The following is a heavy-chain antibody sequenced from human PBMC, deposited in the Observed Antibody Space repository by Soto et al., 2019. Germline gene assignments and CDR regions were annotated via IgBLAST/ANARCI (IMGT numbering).Heavy chain of an antibody. CDR1: GYTFTSHY. J-gene: IGHJ6*02. Sequence: ASVKVSCKASGYTFTSHYMHWVRQAPGQGLEWMGIINPSGGSTSYAQKFQGRVTMTRDTSTSTVYMELSSLRSEDTAVYYCARERCGGDCSPYYYYYYGMDVWGQGTTVTVSS. D-gene: IGHD2-21*02. CDR3: ARERCGGDCSPYYYYYYGMDV. V-gene: IGHV1-46*01. CDR2: INPSGGST.